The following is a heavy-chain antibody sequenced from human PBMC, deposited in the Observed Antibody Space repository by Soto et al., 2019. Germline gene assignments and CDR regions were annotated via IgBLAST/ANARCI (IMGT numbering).Heavy chain of an antibody. Sequence: SGTLSLTCAVYGGSCSGYYWGWVRQPPGKGVEWIGEINHSGSTNYNPSLKSRVTISVDTSKNQFSLKLSSVTAADTAVYYCARSIDYYDSSGHREGLDYWGQGTLVTVSS. CDR2: INHSGST. CDR1: GGSCSGYY. J-gene: IGHJ4*02. V-gene: IGHV4-34*01. D-gene: IGHD3-22*01. CDR3: ARSIDYYDSSGHREGLDY.